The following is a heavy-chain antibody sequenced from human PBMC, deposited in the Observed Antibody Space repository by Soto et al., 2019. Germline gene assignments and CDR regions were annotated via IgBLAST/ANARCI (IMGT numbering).Heavy chain of an antibody. J-gene: IGHJ4*02. Sequence: QVQLVQSGAEVKKPGASVKVSCKASGYTFTSYDINWVRQATGQGLEWMGWMNPNSGNTVYAQKSHGRVTMTRNTSISTAYMELSSLRSEDTAVYYCAFSLSVTGSATFDYWGQGTLVTVSS. CDR2: MNPNSGNT. CDR3: AFSLSVTGSATFDY. V-gene: IGHV1-8*01. D-gene: IGHD3-9*01. CDR1: GYTFTSYD.